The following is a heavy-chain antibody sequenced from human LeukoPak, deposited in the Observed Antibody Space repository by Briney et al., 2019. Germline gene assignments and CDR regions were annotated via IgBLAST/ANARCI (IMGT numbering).Heavy chain of an antibody. CDR3: ARDLGDDSSGYDY. J-gene: IGHJ4*02. Sequence: ASVKVSCKASGYTFTGYYMHWVRQAPGQGLEWMGWINPNSGGTNYAQKFQGRVTMTRDTSISTAYMELSRLRSDDTAVYYCARDLGDDSSGYDYWGQGTLATVSS. CDR2: INPNSGGT. V-gene: IGHV1-2*02. D-gene: IGHD3-22*01. CDR1: GYTFTGYY.